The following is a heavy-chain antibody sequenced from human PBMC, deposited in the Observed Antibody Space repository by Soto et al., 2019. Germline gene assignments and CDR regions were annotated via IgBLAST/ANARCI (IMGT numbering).Heavy chain of an antibody. V-gene: IGHV3-74*01. J-gene: IGHJ6*02. CDR2: IDSDGSST. Sequence: GGSLRLSCAASGFTFGSYWMNWVRQAPGKGLVWVSRIDSDGSSTTYADSVKGRFTTSRDNAKNTLYLQMSGLRVEDTAVYYCARGRPYGMDVWGQGTTVTVYS. CDR1: GFTFGSYW. CDR3: ARGRPYGMDV.